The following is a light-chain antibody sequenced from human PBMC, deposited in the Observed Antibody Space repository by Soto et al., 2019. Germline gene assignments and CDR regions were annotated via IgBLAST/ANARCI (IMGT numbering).Light chain of an antibody. CDR2: QVS. CDR3: LQSTHRPTT. J-gene: IGKJ2*01. V-gene: IGKV2-30*01. Sequence: DVVLTQSPLSLPVTLGQPASISCRSSRSLVYSDGDTYLNWFHQRPGQSPRRLIYQVSNRDAGVPDRFRGSGSGTAFTLKISSVEGQDVGTFYCLQSTHRPTTFGQGTKLEIK. CDR1: RSLVYSDGDTY.